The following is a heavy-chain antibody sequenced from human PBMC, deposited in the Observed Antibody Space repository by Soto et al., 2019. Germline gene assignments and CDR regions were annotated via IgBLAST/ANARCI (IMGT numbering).Heavy chain of an antibody. CDR2: IYYSGIT. V-gene: IGHV4-39*01. J-gene: IGHJ4*02. CDR1: GVSISNSSYY. CDR3: ARHGSK. Sequence: PXGTLSLPFTVSGVSISNSSYYGGWIRRPPGKGLEWIGTIYYSGITYYNPSLKSRVTISVDTSKNQFSLKLTSVTAADTAVYYCARHGSKWGQGTLVTVSS.